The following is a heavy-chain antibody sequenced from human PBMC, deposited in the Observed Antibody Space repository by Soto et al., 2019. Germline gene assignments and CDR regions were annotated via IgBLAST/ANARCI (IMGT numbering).Heavy chain of an antibody. V-gene: IGHV3-66*01. J-gene: IGHJ6*02. CDR1: GFIVNSNY. CDR2: TYSGGST. D-gene: IGHD1-20*01. CDR3: ARDNLPYGMDV. Sequence: EVQLVESGGGLVQPGGSLRLSYAAYGFIVNSNYMSWVRQAPGKGLEWVSVTYSGGSTHYADSVKGRFIISRDNSKNTLYLQVNSLRAEDTALYYCARDNLPYGMDVWGQGTTVTVSS.